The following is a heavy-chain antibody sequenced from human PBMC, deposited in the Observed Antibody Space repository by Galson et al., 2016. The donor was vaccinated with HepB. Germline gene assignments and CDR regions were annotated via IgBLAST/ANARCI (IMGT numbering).Heavy chain of an antibody. CDR3: ARAWGNYGMDV. CDR2: IYSSGST. V-gene: IGHV3-53*01. CDR1: GFTVSTNY. Sequence: SLRLSCAASGFTVSTNYMSWVRQAPGKGLEWVSVIYSSGSTYYADSVEGRFTFSRDNSKNTLYLQMNSLRAEDTAVYYCARAWGNYGMDVWGQGTTVTVSS. D-gene: IGHD7-27*01. J-gene: IGHJ6*02.